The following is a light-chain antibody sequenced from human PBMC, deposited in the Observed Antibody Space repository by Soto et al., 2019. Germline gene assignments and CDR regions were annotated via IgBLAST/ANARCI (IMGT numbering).Light chain of an antibody. Sequence: QSVLTQPPSASGTPGLRVTISCSGSNSNIGSNTVNWYHQLPGTAPKLLIYSNNQRPSGVPDRFSGSKSGTSASLVISGLQSDDEADYYCAEWDDSLSGVVFGGGTKLTVL. CDR3: AEWDDSLSGVV. V-gene: IGLV1-44*01. CDR2: SNN. CDR1: NSNIGSNT. J-gene: IGLJ2*01.